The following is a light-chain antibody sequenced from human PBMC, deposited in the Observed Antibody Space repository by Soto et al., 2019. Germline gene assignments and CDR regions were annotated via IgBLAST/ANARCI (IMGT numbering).Light chain of an antibody. CDR1: QTVLYRSNNMNY. CDR2: WAS. J-gene: IGKJ4*01. CDR3: QQYYSSPRT. V-gene: IGKV4-1*01. Sequence: DIVMTQSPDSLAVSLGERATINCKSSQTVLYRSNNMNYLSWYQQKPGQPPKLLIYWASTRESGVPDRFSGSGSWTDFTLTISSLQAEDVAVYDCQQYYSSPRTFGGGTKVEIK.